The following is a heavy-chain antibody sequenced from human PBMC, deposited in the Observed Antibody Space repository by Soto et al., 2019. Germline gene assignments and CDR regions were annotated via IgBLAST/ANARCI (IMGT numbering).Heavy chain of an antibody. V-gene: IGHV2-5*02. J-gene: IGHJ4*02. CDR2: IYWDDDK. Sequence: ITLKESGPTLVKPTQTLTLTCTFSGFSLSSSGVGVGWIRQPPGKALEWLTFIYWDDDKRYSPSLKSSRTITKDTSKNQGVLTLTNMDPLDTATYYCARLVVAGITYYFESWGQGTLLTVSS. CDR3: ARLVVAGITYYFES. CDR1: GFSLSSSGVG. D-gene: IGHD2-15*01.